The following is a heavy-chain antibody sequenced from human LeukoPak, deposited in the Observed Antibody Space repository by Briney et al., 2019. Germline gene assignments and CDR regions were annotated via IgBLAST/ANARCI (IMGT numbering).Heavy chain of an antibody. CDR2: ISSSSSNI. D-gene: IGHD1-1*01. CDR1: GFTFSSYS. Sequence: GGSLRLSCAASGFTFSSYSMNWVRQAPGKGLEWVSSISSSSSNIYYADSVKGRFTISRDNAKNSLYLQMNSLRVEDTALYYCARCTTGRTFGSLREIKRSREIDYWGQGTLVAVSS. V-gene: IGHV3-21*01. CDR3: ARCTTGRTFGSLREIKRSREIDY. J-gene: IGHJ4*02.